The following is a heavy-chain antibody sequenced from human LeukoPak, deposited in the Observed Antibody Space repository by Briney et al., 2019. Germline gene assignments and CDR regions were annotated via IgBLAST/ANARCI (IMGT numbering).Heavy chain of an antibody. J-gene: IGHJ4*02. CDR2: IKQDGSEK. Sequence: GGSLRLSCAASGFTFSSYWMSWVRQAPGKGLEWVANIKQDGSEKYYVDSVKGRFTFSRDNAMNSLFLQMNSLRAEDTAVFYCARDVHGGAFDYWGQGTLVTVFS. CDR1: GFTFSSYW. CDR3: ARDVHGGAFDY. V-gene: IGHV3-7*01. D-gene: IGHD4-23*01.